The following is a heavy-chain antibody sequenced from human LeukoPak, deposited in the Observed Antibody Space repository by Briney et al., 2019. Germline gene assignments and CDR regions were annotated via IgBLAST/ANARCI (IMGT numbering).Heavy chain of an antibody. CDR2: IYYSGST. CDR1: GGSISSGGYS. J-gene: IGHJ5*02. CDR3: ARAMDYQSWFDP. D-gene: IGHD2-2*01. V-gene: IGHV4-30-4*07. Sequence: PSETLSLTCAVSGGSISSGGYSWSWIRQPPGKGLEWIGYIYYSGSTYYNPSLKSRVTISVDTSKNQFSLRLSSVTAADTAVYYCARAMDYQSWFDPWGQGTLVTVSS.